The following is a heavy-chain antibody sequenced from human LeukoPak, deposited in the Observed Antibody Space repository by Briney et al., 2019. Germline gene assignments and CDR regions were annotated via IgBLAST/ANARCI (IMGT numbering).Heavy chain of an antibody. J-gene: IGHJ5*02. D-gene: IGHD3-3*01. CDR3: ARGNVLRFLEWSHPQNWFDP. V-gene: IGHV1-2*04. CDR1: GYTFTSYY. CDR2: INPNSGGT. Sequence: ASVKVSCKASGYTFTSYYMHWVRQAPGQGLEWMGWINPNSGGTNYAQKFQGWVTMTRDTSISTAHMELSRLRSDDTAVYYCARGNVLRFLEWSHPQNWFDPWGQGTLVTVSS.